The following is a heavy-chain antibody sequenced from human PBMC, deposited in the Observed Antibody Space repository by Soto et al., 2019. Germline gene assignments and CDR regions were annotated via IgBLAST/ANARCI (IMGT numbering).Heavy chain of an antibody. J-gene: IGHJ3*02. V-gene: IGHV1-18*01. CDR3: ARVERGHIVMVTAWSLAFDI. CDR2: ISAYNGNT. Sequence: QVQLVQSGAEVKKPGASVKVSCKASGYTFTSYGISWVRQAPGQGLEWMGWISAYNGNTNYAQKLQGRVTMTTDTSTSAAYMELRSLRSDDTAVYYCARVERGHIVMVTAWSLAFDIWGQGTMVTVSS. D-gene: IGHD2-21*02. CDR1: GYTFTSYG.